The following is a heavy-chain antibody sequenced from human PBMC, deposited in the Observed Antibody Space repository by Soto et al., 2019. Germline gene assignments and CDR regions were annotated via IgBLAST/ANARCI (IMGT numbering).Heavy chain of an antibody. Sequence: PGGSLRLSCAASGFTFSGSAMHWVRQASGKGLEWVGRIRSKANSYATAYAASAKGRFTISRDDSKNTAYLQMNSLKTEDTAVYYCTSPTLHDYGDYRFDYWGQGTLVTVSS. CDR1: GFTFSGSA. CDR3: TSPTLHDYGDYRFDY. CDR2: IRSKANSYAT. J-gene: IGHJ4*02. V-gene: IGHV3-73*01. D-gene: IGHD4-17*01.